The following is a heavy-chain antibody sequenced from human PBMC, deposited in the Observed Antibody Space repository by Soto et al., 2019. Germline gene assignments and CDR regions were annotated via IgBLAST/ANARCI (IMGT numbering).Heavy chain of an antibody. CDR2: IYYSGST. CDR1: GGSISSSSYY. CDR3: ARPIPREVVYALNWYFDL. J-gene: IGHJ2*01. V-gene: IGHV4-39*01. D-gene: IGHD2-8*02. Sequence: QLQLQESGPGLVKPSETLSLTCTVSGGSISSSSYYWGWIRQPPGKGLEWIGSIYYSGSTYYNPSLKSRVTISVDTSKNQFSLKLSSVTAADTAVYYCARPIPREVVYALNWYFDLWGRGTLVTVSS.